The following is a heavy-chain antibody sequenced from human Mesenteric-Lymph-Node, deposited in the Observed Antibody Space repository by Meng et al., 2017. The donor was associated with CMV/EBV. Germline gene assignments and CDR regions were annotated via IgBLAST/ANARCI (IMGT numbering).Heavy chain of an antibody. CDR1: GFPFNMYA. CDR3: AILMAVTSDY. D-gene: IGHD4-17*01. CDR2: ISGSGGGP. V-gene: IGHV3-23*01. J-gene: IGHJ4*02. Sequence: GESLKISCVASGFPFNMYAVSWVRQAPGKGLEWVSGISGSGGGPSYADSVRGRFTVSRDNSKNTLSLQMNSVRAEDTAMYYCAILMAVTSDYWGQGALVTVSS.